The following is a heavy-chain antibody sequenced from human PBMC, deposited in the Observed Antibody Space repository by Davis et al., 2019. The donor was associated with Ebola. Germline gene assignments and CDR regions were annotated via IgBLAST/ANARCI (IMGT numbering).Heavy chain of an antibody. J-gene: IGHJ4*02. Sequence: PGGSLRLSCKGSGYSFTSYWIGWVRQMPGKGLEWMGIIYPDDSDTRYSPSFQGQVTISADESISTAYLQWSSLKASDTAMYYCARGTSLARNFDNWGQGTLVTVSS. V-gene: IGHV5-51*01. D-gene: IGHD3-3*02. CDR3: ARGTSLARNFDN. CDR2: IYPDDSDT. CDR1: GYSFTSYW.